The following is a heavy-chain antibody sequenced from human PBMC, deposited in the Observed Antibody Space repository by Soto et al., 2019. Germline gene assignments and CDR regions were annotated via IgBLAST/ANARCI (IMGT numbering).Heavy chain of an antibody. CDR3: GSGVIH. D-gene: IGHD3-10*01. J-gene: IGHJ4*02. CDR2: IDYRGST. CDR1: GGFISSGGYY. Sequence: QVQLQESGPGLVKPSQTLSLTCTVSGGFISSGGYYWSWIRQHPGKGLEWIGYIDYRGSTDYSPSLKSRVTIALDTAKNQFSLKLSSVTAADTAVYFCGSGVIHWGLGTLVTVSS. V-gene: IGHV4-31*03.